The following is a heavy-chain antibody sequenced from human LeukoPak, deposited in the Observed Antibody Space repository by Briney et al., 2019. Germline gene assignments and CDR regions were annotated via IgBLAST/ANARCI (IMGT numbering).Heavy chain of an antibody. D-gene: IGHD6-19*01. V-gene: IGHV3-23*01. CDR3: AKDIVGEWLVLYSFDS. CDR2: ISGSAYST. Sequence: GGSLRLSCAASRFTFSSYAMSWVRQAPGKGLEWVSGISGSAYSTYYADSVQGRFTISRDNSKNTLYLQMNSLRAEDTAVYYCAKDIVGEWLVLYSFDSWGQGTLVTVFS. J-gene: IGHJ4*02. CDR1: RFTFSSYA.